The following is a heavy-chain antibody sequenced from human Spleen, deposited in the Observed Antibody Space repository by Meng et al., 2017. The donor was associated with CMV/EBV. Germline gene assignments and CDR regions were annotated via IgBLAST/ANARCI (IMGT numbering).Heavy chain of an antibody. V-gene: IGHV3-74*01. D-gene: IGHD1-26*01. J-gene: IGHJ3*01. Sequence: GESLKISCAASGFTFSNYWMYWVRQGPGKGMVWVSRINIDGSVTRYADSVKGRFTISRDNAKNTLYLQMNGLRAEDTAVYYCARVWDYSGSSTEAFDLWGQGTMVTVSS. CDR2: INIDGSVT. CDR1: GFTFSNYW. CDR3: ARVWDYSGSSTEAFDL.